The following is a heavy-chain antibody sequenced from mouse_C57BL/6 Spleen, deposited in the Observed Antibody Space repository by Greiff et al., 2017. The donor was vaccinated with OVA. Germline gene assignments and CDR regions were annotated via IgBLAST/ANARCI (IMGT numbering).Heavy chain of an antibody. Sequence: VQLQQFGPELVKPGASVKIPCKASGYTFTDYNMDWVKQSHGKSLEWIGDINPNNGGTIYNQKFKGKATLTVDKSSSTAYMELRSLTSEDTAVYYCARATVVSPWFAYWGQGTLVTVSA. J-gene: IGHJ3*01. V-gene: IGHV1-18*01. CDR1: GYTFTDYN. CDR3: ARATVVSPWFAY. D-gene: IGHD1-1*01. CDR2: INPNNGGT.